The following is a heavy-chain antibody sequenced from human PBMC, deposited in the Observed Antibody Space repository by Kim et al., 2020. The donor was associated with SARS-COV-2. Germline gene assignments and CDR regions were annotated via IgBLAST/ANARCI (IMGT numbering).Heavy chain of an antibody. CDR2: INPNSGGT. D-gene: IGHD6-13*01. J-gene: IGHJ6*02. V-gene: IGHV1-2*04. CDR1: GYTFTGYY. CDR3: AREVAAAGPYYYYYGMDV. Sequence: ASVKVSCKASGYTFTGYYMHWVRQAPGQGLEWMGWINPNSGGTNYAQKFQGWVTMTRDTSISTAYMELSRLRSDDTAVYYCAREVAAAGPYYYYYGMDVWGQGTTVTVSS.